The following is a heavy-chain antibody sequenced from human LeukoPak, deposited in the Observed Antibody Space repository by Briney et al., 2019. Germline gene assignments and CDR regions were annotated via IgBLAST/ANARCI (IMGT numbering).Heavy chain of an antibody. J-gene: IGHJ3*02. V-gene: IGHV4-59*01. Sequence: SETLSLTCTVSGGSISSYYWSWIRQPPGKGLEWIGYIYYSGSTNYNPSLKSRVTISVHTSKNQFSLKLSSVTAADTAVYYCARDRRASSSGWFHDAFDIWGQGTMVTVSS. CDR2: IYYSGST. CDR1: GGSISSYY. CDR3: ARDRRASSSGWFHDAFDI. D-gene: IGHD6-19*01.